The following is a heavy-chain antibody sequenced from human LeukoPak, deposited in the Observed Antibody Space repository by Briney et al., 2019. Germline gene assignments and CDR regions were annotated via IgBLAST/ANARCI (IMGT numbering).Heavy chain of an antibody. J-gene: IGHJ4*02. CDR3: ATDNRYGYDS. CDR2: ISWNSGSI. D-gene: IGHD5-24*01. Sequence: GGSLRLSCAASGFTFDDYAMHWVRQAPGKGLEWVSGISWNSGSIGYADSVKGRFTISRDNAKNSLYLQMNSLRAEDTALYYCATDNRYGYDSWGQGTLVTVSS. CDR1: GFTFDDYA. V-gene: IGHV3-9*01.